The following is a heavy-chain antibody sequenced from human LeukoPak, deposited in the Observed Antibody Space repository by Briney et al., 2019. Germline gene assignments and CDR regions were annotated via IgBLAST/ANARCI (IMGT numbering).Heavy chain of an antibody. J-gene: IGHJ4*02. D-gene: IGHD4-17*01. CDR3: ARVRLTTVTDY. Sequence: SETLSLTCAVYGGSFSGYYWSWIRQPPGKGLEWIGEINHSGSTNYNPSLKSRVTISVDTSKNQLSLKLSSVTAADTAVYYCARVRLTTVTDYWGQGTLVTVSS. CDR2: INHSGST. V-gene: IGHV4-34*01. CDR1: GGSFSGYY.